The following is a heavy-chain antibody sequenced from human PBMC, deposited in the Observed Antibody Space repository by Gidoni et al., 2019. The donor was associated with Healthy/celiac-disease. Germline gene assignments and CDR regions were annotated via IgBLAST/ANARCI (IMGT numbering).Heavy chain of an antibody. V-gene: IGHV1-69*01. CDR2: IIPIFGTA. CDR3: ARAWRLLAPYYFDY. Sequence: QLQLVQSGAEVKKPGSSVKVSCKASGGTFSSYAISWVRQAPGQGLEWMGGIIPIFGTANSAQKFQGRVTITADESTSTAYMELSSLRSEDTAVYYCARAWRLLAPYYFDYWGQGTLVTVSS. CDR1: GGTFSSYA. J-gene: IGHJ4*02. D-gene: IGHD4-17*01.